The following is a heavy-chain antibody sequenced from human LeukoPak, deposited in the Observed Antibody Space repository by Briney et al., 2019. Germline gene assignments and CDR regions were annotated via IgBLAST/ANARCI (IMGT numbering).Heavy chain of an antibody. J-gene: IGHJ2*01. D-gene: IGHD3-10*01. CDR1: GGSFSGYY. CDR2: INHSGST. V-gene: IGHV4-34*01. CDR3: ARPKTVGDFDL. Sequence: SETLSLTCAVYGGSFSGYYWSWIRQPPGKGLEWIGEINHSGSTNYNPSFKSRVTISVDTSRNQFSLKLSSVTAADTAVYYCARPKTVGDFDLWGRGTLVTVSS.